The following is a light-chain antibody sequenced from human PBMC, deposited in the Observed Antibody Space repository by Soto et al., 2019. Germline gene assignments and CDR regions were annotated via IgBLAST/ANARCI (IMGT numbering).Light chain of an antibody. CDR2: DAS. V-gene: IGKV3-20*01. CDR1: QMVIEY. CDR3: QPCQPYGDSPPLT. J-gene: IGKJ4*01. Sequence: EIVLAHAPCTLSGSAVQRATLSCVSIQMVIEYLSCYQQKPGQAPRLLIYDASSRATGAPDRFSGSGSGTDFTLTIRRLEPEDFAVYYCQPCQPYGDSPPLTFGGGTKVDI.